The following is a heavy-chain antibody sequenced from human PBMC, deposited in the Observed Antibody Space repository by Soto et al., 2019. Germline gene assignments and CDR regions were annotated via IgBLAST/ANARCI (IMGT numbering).Heavy chain of an antibody. V-gene: IGHV4-31*03. CDR1: GGSISSGGYY. J-gene: IGHJ4*02. CDR2: IYYSGST. CDR3: ARGSGGYCSGGSCYYDY. Sequence: SETLSLTCTVSGGSISSGGYYWSWIRQHPGKGLEWIGYIYYSGSTYYNPPLKSRVTISVDTSKNQFSLKLSSVTAADTAVYYCARGSGGYCSGGSCYYDYWGQGTLVTVSS. D-gene: IGHD2-15*01.